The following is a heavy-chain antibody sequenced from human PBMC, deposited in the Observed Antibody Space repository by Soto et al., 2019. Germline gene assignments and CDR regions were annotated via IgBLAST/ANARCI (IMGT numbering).Heavy chain of an antibody. V-gene: IGHV1-18*01. Sequence: QVQLVQSGAEVKKPGASVKVSCKASGYTFISYGISWVRQAPGQGLEWMGWINAFNGNTNYAQKLQGRVTMTRDTSTSTAFMELRSLRSYDTAVYYCARDPVAGTDFDYWGQGTLVTVSS. J-gene: IGHJ4*02. CDR3: ARDPVAGTDFDY. CDR2: INAFNGNT. D-gene: IGHD6-19*01. CDR1: GYTFISYG.